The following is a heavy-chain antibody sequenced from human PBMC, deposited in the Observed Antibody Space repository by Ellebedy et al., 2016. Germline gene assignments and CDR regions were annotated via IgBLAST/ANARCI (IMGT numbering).Heavy chain of an antibody. CDR1: GFIFSTYA. D-gene: IGHD2-2*01. V-gene: IGHV3-23*01. CDR2: MSGSGFNT. CDR3: AKATGPASIFDY. Sequence: GESLKISXAASGFIFSTYAMSWVRQAPGKGLEWVSGMSGSGFNTYYADSMRGRFIISRDNSRSTLYLQLNSLRAEDTAVYYCAKATGPASIFDYWGQGTLVTVSS. J-gene: IGHJ4*02.